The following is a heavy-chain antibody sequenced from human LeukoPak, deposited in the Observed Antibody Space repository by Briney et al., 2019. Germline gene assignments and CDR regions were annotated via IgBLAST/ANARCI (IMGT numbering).Heavy chain of an antibody. CDR3: AKGGSSGYYPPSYYYYGMDV. CDR2: ISWNSGSI. D-gene: IGHD3-22*01. V-gene: IGHV3-9*01. Sequence: GRSLRLSCAASGFTFDDYAMHWVRQAPGEGMEWVSGISWNSGSIGYADSVKGRFTISRDNAKNSLYLQMNSLRAEDTALYYCAKGGSSGYYPPSYYYYGMDVWGQGTTVTVSS. CDR1: GFTFDDYA. J-gene: IGHJ6*02.